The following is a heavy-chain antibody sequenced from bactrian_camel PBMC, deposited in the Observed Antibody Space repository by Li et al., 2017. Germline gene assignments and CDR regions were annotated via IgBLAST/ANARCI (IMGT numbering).Heavy chain of an antibody. Sequence: QLVESGGGSVQAGGSLRLSCSVSGYPYLRKSMGWFRQVAGKQREGVAMIDGDGRTTFADSVKGRFTISKDKTKNTVYLQMNSLKPEDTAVYFCAAVTWSDSACDWWGQGTQVTVS. CDR1: GYPYLRKS. CDR2: IDGDGRT. D-gene: IGHD4*01. J-gene: IGHJ4*01. CDR3: AAVTWSDSACDW. V-gene: IGHV3S53*01.